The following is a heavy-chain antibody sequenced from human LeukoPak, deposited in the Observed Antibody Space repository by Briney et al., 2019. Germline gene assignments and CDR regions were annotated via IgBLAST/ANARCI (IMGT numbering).Heavy chain of an antibody. CDR1: GFTVSSNY. J-gene: IGHJ6*02. D-gene: IGHD2-8*02. CDR3: ARVTSGYYGMDV. V-gene: IGHV3-66*01. CDR2: IYSGGSA. Sequence: PGGSLRLSCVASGFTVSSNYMNWVRQAPGKGLEWVSAIYSGGSADYADSVKGRFTISRDNSKNTVYLQMNSLRAEDTAVYYCARVTSGYYGMDVWGQGTTVTVSS.